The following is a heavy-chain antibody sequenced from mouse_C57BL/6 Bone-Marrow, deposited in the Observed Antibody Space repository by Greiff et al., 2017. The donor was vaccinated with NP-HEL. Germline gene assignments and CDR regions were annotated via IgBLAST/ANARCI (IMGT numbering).Heavy chain of an antibody. D-gene: IGHD4-1*02. CDR1: GYTFTSYW. CDR3: ARYRASTGTRAMDY. Sequence: QVQLKQSGAELAKPGASVKLSCKASGYTFTSYWMHWVKQRPGQGLEWIGYINPNSGYTKYNQKFKDKATLTADKSSSTAYMQLSSLTYEDSAVYDCARYRASTGTRAMDYWGQGTSVTVSS. CDR2: INPNSGYT. V-gene: IGHV1-7*01. J-gene: IGHJ4*01.